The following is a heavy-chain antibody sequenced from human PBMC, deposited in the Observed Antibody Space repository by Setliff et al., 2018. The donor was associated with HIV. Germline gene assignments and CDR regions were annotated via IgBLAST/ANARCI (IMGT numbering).Heavy chain of an antibody. Sequence: ASVKVSCKASGYTFPNYGISWVRQAPGQGLEWMGWVSAYNGLTNYAQNLQGRVTMTTDTSSTTAFLELRSLRSDDTAMYYCPRDRRYSGTYHIDYWGQGTRVTVSS. D-gene: IGHD1-26*01. V-gene: IGHV1-18*01. CDR1: GYTFPNYG. J-gene: IGHJ4*02. CDR3: PRDRRYSGTYHIDY. CDR2: VSAYNGLT.